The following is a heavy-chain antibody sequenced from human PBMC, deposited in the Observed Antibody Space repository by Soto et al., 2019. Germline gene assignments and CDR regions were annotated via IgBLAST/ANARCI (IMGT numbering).Heavy chain of an antibody. D-gene: IGHD2-15*01. Sequence: QVQLVESGGGVVQPGRSLRLSCAASGFTFSSYAMHWVRQAPGKGLEWVAGISYDGSNKYYADSVKGRFTISRDSSKNTLYLQTSSLRAEDTAVYYCARAGCDGGSCDAQVGLRYGMDVWGQGTTVTVSS. CDR1: GFTFSSYA. CDR2: ISYDGSNK. V-gene: IGHV3-30-3*01. J-gene: IGHJ6*02. CDR3: ARAGCDGGSCDAQVGLRYGMDV.